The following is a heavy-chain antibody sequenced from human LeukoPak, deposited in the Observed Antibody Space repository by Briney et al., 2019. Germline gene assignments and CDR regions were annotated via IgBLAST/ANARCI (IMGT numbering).Heavy chain of an antibody. CDR2: IHYSGST. V-gene: IGHV4-59*08. J-gene: IGHJ4*02. Sequence: SGTLSLTCTVSGGSISSYYWNWIRQPPGKGLEWVGYIHYSGSTKYNPSLKSRVTISVDTSKNQFSLKLSSVTAADTAVYYCARWYSSGWAFDYWGQGTLVTVSS. CDR1: GGSISSYY. CDR3: ARWYSSGWAFDY. D-gene: IGHD6-19*01.